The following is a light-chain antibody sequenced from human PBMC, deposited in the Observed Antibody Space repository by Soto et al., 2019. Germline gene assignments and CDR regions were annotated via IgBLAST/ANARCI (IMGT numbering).Light chain of an antibody. CDR1: QSVSSN. J-gene: IGKJ2*01. Sequence: EIVMTQSTATLSVSPGERATLSCRASQSVSSNLAWYQQKPGQGPRLLFYGASTRATGIPARFIGSGSGTDFTLPIISLQSEDFAVYYCQQSNSWPYTFGQGTKLEIK. CDR3: QQSNSWPYT. CDR2: GAS. V-gene: IGKV3-15*01.